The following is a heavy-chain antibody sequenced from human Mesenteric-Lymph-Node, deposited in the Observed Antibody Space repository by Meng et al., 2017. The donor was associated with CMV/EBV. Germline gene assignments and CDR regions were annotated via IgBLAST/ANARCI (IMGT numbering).Heavy chain of an antibody. CDR3: AREISGYDPLDY. J-gene: IGHJ4*02. CDR1: GFTVISNY. Sequence: GGSLRLSCAASGFTVISNYMSWVRQAPGKGLEWVSVISTGGGTYYADSVKGRFTISRDNSKNTLYLQMNSLGAEDTAVYYCAREISGYDPLDYWGPGTLVTVSS. CDR2: ISTGGGT. D-gene: IGHD5-12*01. V-gene: IGHV3-53*01.